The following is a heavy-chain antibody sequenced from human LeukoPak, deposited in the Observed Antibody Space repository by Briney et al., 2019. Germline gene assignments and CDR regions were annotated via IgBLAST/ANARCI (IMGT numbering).Heavy chain of an antibody. CDR1: GFTFSSYA. D-gene: IGHD6-19*01. J-gene: IGHJ4*02. CDR2: ISYDGSNK. Sequence: PGGSLRLSCAASGFTFSSYAMHWVRQAPGKGLEWVAVISYDGSNKYYADSVKGRFTISRDNSTNTLYLQMNSLRAEDTAVYYCARDGGGSGWVFDYWGQGTLVTVSS. V-gene: IGHV3-30*04. CDR3: ARDGGGSGWVFDY.